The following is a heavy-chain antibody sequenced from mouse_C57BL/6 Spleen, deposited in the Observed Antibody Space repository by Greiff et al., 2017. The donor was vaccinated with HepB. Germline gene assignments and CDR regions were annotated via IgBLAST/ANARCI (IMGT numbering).Heavy chain of an antibody. V-gene: IGHV7-3*01. Sequence: DVMLVESGGGLVQPGGSLSLSCAASGFTFTDYYMSWVRQPPGKALEWLGFIRNKANGYTTEYSASVKGRFTISRDNSQSILYLQMNALRAEDSATYYCASGLRQGFAYWGQGTLVTVSA. CDR1: GFTFTDYY. J-gene: IGHJ3*01. CDR3: ASGLRQGFAY. D-gene: IGHD2-4*01. CDR2: IRNKANGYTT.